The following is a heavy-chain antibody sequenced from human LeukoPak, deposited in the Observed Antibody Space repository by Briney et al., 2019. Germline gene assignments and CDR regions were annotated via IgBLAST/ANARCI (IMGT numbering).Heavy chain of an antibody. Sequence: ASVKVSCKASGHSFNDYAVQWVRQAPGQGLEWMGWISAGSGKTKYSHKFQGRITITMDTFATTAYMALSSLRSSDTAVYYCARQYDSRGYSPDYWGQGALITVSS. V-gene: IGHV1-3*01. CDR1: GHSFNDYA. CDR2: ISAGSGKT. CDR3: ARQYDSRGYSPDY. J-gene: IGHJ4*02. D-gene: IGHD3-22*01.